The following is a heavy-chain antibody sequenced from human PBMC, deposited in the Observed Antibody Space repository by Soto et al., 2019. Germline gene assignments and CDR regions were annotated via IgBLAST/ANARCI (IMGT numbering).Heavy chain of an antibody. J-gene: IGHJ3*02. CDR1: GFTFSSYS. D-gene: IGHD3-10*01. Sequence: EVQLVESGGGLVKPGGSLRLSCAASGFTFSSYSMNWVRQAPGKGLEWVSSISSSSSYIYYADSVKGRFTISRDNAKNSLYLQMNSLRAEDTAVYYCARGYYYGSGSYTAFDIWGQGTMVTVSS. CDR2: ISSSSSYI. V-gene: IGHV3-21*01. CDR3: ARGYYYGSGSYTAFDI.